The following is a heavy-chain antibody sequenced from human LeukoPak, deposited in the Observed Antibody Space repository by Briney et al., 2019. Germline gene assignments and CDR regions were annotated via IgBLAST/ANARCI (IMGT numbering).Heavy chain of an antibody. D-gene: IGHD3-10*02. CDR2: INHSGST. V-gene: IGHV4-34*01. CDR1: SGSFSGYY. Sequence: SETLSLTCAVYSGSFSGYYWSWIRQPPGKGLEWIGEINHSGSTNYNPSLKSRVTISVDTSKNQFSLKLSSVTAADTAVYYCARGRNYYVLDYWGQGTLVTVSS. J-gene: IGHJ4*02. CDR3: ARGRNYYVLDY.